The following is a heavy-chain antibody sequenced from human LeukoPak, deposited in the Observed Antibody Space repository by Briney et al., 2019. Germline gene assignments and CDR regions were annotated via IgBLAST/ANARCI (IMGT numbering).Heavy chain of an antibody. CDR2: IKQDGSEK. Sequence: GGSRRLSCAASGFTFSSYWMSWVRQAPGKGLEWVANIKQDGSEKFYVDSVKGRFTISRDNAKNSLYLQMNSLRAEDTAVYYCARLIVVVPAARFDYWGQGTLVTVPS. CDR3: ARLIVVVPAARFDY. J-gene: IGHJ4*02. V-gene: IGHV3-7*01. CDR1: GFTFSSYW. D-gene: IGHD2-2*01.